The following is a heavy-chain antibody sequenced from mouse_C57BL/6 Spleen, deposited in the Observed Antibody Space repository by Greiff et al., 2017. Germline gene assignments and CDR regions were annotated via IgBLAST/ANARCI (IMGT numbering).Heavy chain of an antibody. J-gene: IGHJ2*01. CDR2: LYPGDGDT. CDR1: GYAFSSSW. V-gene: IGHV1-82*01. CDR3: ARRLGNGGYYFDY. D-gene: IGHD4-1*01. Sequence: VKLVESGPELVKPGASVKISCKASGYAFSSSWMNWVKQRPGKGLAWIGRLYPGDGDTNYNGKFKGKATLTADKSSSTAYMQLSSLTSEDSAVYFCARRLGNGGYYFDYWGQGTTLTVSS.